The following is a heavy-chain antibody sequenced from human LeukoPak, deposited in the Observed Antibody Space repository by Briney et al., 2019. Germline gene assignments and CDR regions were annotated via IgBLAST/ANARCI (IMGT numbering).Heavy chain of an antibody. CDR2: ISITSDYI. CDR1: GFTFSSYT. D-gene: IGHD1-26*01. Sequence: PGGSLRLSCAASGFTFSSYTMNWVRQAPGKGLEWVSSISITSDYIYYPDSMKGRFTISRDNAKSSLYLQMNSLRAEDTAVYYCARARSSGSHRVVNAFDVWGQGTMVTVSS. J-gene: IGHJ3*01. V-gene: IGHV3-21*01. CDR3: ARARSSGSHRVVNAFDV.